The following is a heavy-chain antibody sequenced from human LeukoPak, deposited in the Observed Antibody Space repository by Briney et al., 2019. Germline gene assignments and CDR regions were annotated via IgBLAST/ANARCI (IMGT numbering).Heavy chain of an antibody. J-gene: IGHJ4*02. CDR2: IRSKGYGGTT. V-gene: IGHV3-49*03. CDR1: GFTFGDYT. Sequence: GGSLRLSCTASGFTFGDYTMSWFRQAPGKGLEWVGFIRSKGYGGTTEDAASVKGRFTISRDDSKSIAYLQMNSLKTEDTAVYYCIRGGANSPFDYWGQGTLVTVSS. CDR3: IRGGANSPFDY. D-gene: IGHD3-16*01.